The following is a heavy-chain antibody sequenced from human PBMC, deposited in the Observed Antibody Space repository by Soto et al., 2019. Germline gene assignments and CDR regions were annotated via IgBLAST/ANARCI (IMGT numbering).Heavy chain of an antibody. V-gene: IGHV5-51*01. J-gene: IGHJ4*02. D-gene: IGHD2-2*01. CDR1: GYSFTSYW. CDR2: IYPGDSDS. CDR3: AKHEGYCSTTTCSNFDY. Sequence: GESLKISCKGSGYSFTSYWIAWVRQMPGKGLEWMGIIYPGDSDSSYSPSFQGQVTISADKSINTAYLHWSSLKASDTAIYYCAKHEGYCSTTTCSNFDYWGQGTLVTVSS.